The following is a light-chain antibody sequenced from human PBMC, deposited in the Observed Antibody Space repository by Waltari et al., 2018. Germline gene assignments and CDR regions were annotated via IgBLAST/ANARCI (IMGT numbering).Light chain of an antibody. J-gene: IGKJ1*01. CDR2: GAS. CDR3: QQYNNWPPWT. Sequence: EVVMTQSPATLSVSPGEGATVSCRASQSVRSNVAWYQQTPGQAPSLLISGASTRDPGIPDRFSGSGSGTEFILTLSSLQSEDFAVSYCQQYNNWPPWTFGQGTKVEIK. CDR1: QSVRSN. V-gene: IGKV3-15*01.